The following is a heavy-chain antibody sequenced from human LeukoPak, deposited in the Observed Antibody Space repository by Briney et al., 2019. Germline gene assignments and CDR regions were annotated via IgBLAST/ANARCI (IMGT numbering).Heavy chain of an antibody. D-gene: IGHD2-2*01. V-gene: IGHV1-18*01. Sequence: ASVKVSCKASGYTFTSYGISWVRQAPGQGLEWMGWISAYNGNTNYAQKLRGRVTMTTDTSTSTAYMELRSLRSDDTAVYYCASGGLVVPAAYDAFDIWGQGTMVTVSS. CDR1: GYTFTSYG. J-gene: IGHJ3*02. CDR2: ISAYNGNT. CDR3: ASGGLVVPAAYDAFDI.